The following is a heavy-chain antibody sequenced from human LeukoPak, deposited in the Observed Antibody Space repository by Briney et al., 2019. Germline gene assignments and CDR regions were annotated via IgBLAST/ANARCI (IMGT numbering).Heavy chain of an antibody. CDR3: ARLGGNYYSRGRTYYYFMDV. V-gene: IGHV4-4*09. CDR2: IYTTGST. D-gene: IGHD1-26*01. Sequence: PSETLSLTCTVSGGSISSFHWSWIRQPPGKGLEWVGYIYTTGSTNYNPSLKSRVSISVDTSKNQFSLTLNSVTAADTAMYYCARLGGNYYSRGRTYYYFMDVWGKGTTVTVSS. CDR1: GGSISSFH. J-gene: IGHJ6*03.